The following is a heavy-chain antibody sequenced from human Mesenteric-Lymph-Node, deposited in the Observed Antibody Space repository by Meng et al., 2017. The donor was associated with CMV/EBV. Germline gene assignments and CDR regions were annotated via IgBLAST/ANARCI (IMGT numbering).Heavy chain of an antibody. CDR3: ARVLECSSVGGY. D-gene: IGHD6-25*01. CDR2: IETTSSQK. J-gene: IGHJ4*02. V-gene: IGHV3-21*06. CDR1: GFAFMSYA. Sequence: GGSLRLSCAASGFAFMSYAMTWVRQAPGKGLEWVSCIETTSSQKYYADSLKGRFTISRDNAKNSVHLQINSVRAEDTAVYYGARVLECSSVGGYWGQGTLVTVSS.